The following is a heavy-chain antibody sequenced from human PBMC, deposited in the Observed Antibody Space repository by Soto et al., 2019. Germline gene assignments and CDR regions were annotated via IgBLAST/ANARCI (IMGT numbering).Heavy chain of an antibody. CDR1: GYTFTSYY. Sequence: QVQLVQSGAEVKKPGASVKVSCKASGYTFTSYYMHWVRQAPGQGLEWMGIINPSGGSTSYAQKFKGRVTMTRDTSTSTVYMELSSLRSEDTAVDYCATEEGLRYHSPGFYYGMDVWGQGTTVTVSS. V-gene: IGHV1-46*01. CDR2: INPSGGST. D-gene: IGHD3-9*01. CDR3: ATEEGLRYHSPGFYYGMDV. J-gene: IGHJ6*02.